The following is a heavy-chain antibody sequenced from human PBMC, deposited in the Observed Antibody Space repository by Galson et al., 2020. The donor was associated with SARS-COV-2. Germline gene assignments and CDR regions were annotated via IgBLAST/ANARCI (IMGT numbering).Heavy chain of an antibody. J-gene: IGHJ3*02. Sequence: QLGESLKISCAASGFPFSSYALHWVRQAPGKGPQWVAVISYDGSTKYYPDSVKGRFTIPRDNSKNTLFLQMNSLRAEDTAVYYCARARSGSYREAFDIWGQGTMVTVSS. D-gene: IGHD1-26*01. V-gene: IGHV3-30*03. CDR1: GFPFSSYA. CDR2: ISYDGSTK. CDR3: ARARSGSYREAFDI.